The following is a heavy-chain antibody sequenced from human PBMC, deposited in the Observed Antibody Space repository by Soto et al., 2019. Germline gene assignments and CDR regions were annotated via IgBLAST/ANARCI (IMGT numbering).Heavy chain of an antibody. CDR1: GGSISSSNW. CDR3: AGQRDALGVDY. Sequence: AETLSLTCAVSGGSISSSNWWSCFRQPPGKGLEWIGEIYHSGSTNYNPSLKSRVTISVDKSKNQFSLKLSSVTAADTAVYYCAGQRDALGVDYWGQGTMVTVSS. V-gene: IGHV4-4*02. J-gene: IGHJ4*02. D-gene: IGHD2-2*01. CDR2: IYHSGST.